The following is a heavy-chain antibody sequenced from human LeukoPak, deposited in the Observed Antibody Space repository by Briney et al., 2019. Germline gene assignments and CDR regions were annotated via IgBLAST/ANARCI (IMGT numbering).Heavy chain of an antibody. V-gene: IGHV3-66*01. D-gene: IGHD2-2*01. Sequence: GGSLRLSCAASGFTVSSNYMSWVRQAPGKGLEWVSVIYSGGSTYYADSVKGRFTISRDNSKNTLYLQMNSLRAEDTAVYYCARTRDAYCSSTSCLPYWFDPWGQEPWSPSPQ. CDR3: ARTRDAYCSSTSCLPYWFDP. CDR1: GFTVSSNY. J-gene: IGHJ5*02. CDR2: IYSGGST.